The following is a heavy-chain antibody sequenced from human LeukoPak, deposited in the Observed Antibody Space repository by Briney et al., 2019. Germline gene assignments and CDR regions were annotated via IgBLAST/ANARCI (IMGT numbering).Heavy chain of an antibody. CDR2: IRYDGSNK. Sequence: GGSLRLSCAASGFTFSSYGMDWVRQAPGKGLEWVAFIRYDGSNKYYADSVKGRFTISRDNSKNTLYLQMGSLREEDMAIYYCTRVGGNDAFDIWAQGTMVTVSS. CDR1: GFTFSSYG. J-gene: IGHJ3*02. V-gene: IGHV3-30*02. CDR3: TRVGGNDAFDI.